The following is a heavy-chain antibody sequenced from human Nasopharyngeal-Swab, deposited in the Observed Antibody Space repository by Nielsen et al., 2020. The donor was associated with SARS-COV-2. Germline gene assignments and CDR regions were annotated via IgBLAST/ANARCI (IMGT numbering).Heavy chain of an antibody. V-gene: IGHV4-34*01. CDR1: GGSFSGYY. CDR2: INHSGST. Sequence: GSLRLSCAVYGGSFSGYYWSWIRQPPGKGLEWIGEINHSGSTNYNPSLKSRVTISVDTSKNQFSLKLSSVTAADTAVYYCASSENYDILTGYPRYYYYYYMDVWGKGTTVTVSS. D-gene: IGHD3-9*01. CDR3: ASSENYDILTGYPRYYYYYYMDV. J-gene: IGHJ6*03.